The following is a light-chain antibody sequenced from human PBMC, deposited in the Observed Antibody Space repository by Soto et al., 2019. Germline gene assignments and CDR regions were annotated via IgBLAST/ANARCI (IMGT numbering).Light chain of an antibody. CDR3: QQSHRTPFT. Sequence: DIEMTQSPSYLSASVGDRVTITCRATQSISTYVNWYQQKPGKAPKLLIYGASALENGVPGRFRGSGSGTEFTLTIDGPQPEDYATYYCQQSHRTPFTFGEGTKVDIK. J-gene: IGKJ4*01. CDR2: GAS. CDR1: QSISTY. V-gene: IGKV1-39*01.